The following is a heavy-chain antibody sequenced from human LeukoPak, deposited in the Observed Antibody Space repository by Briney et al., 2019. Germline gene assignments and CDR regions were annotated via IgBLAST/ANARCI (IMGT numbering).Heavy chain of an antibody. V-gene: IGHV1-18*01. CDR3: ARGMVVVVPAAMDYYYYMDV. D-gene: IGHD2-2*01. Sequence: ASVKVSCKASGYTFTSYGISWVRQAPGQGLEWMGWISAYNGNTNYAQKLQGRVTMTTDTSTSTAYMELRSLRSDDTAVYYCARGMVVVVPAAMDYYYYMDVWGKGTTVTVSS. J-gene: IGHJ6*03. CDR1: GYTFTSYG. CDR2: ISAYNGNT.